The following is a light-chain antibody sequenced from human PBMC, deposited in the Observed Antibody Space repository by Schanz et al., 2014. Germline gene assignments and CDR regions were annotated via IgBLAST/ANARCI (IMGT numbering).Light chain of an antibody. J-gene: IGLJ3*02. CDR1: SSDVGGYDS. CDR2: DVS. Sequence: QSALTQPRSVSGSPGQSVTIPCTGTSSDVGGYDSVSWYQHHPGKAPKLMIYDVSKRPSGVPDRFSGSKSGNTASLTISGLQAEDEADYYCAAWDDSLNGGVFGGGTKVTVL. V-gene: IGLV2-11*01. CDR3: AAWDDSLNGGV.